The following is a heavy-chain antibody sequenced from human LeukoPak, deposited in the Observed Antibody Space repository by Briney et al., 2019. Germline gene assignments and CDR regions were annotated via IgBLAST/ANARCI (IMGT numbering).Heavy chain of an antibody. J-gene: IGHJ4*02. CDR3: AKEKIQLNPFDY. D-gene: IGHD5-18*01. CDR1: GFTFSSYG. Sequence: PGGSLRLSCAASGFTFSSYGMHWVRQAPGKGLERVAFIRYDGSNKYYADSVKGRFTISRDNSKNTLYLQMNSLRAEDTAVYYCAKEKIQLNPFDYWGQGTLVTVSS. V-gene: IGHV3-30*02. CDR2: IRYDGSNK.